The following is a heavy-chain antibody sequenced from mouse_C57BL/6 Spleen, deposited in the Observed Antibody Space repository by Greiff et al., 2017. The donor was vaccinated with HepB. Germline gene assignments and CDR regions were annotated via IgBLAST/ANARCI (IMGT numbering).Heavy chain of an antibody. J-gene: IGHJ1*03. Sequence: QVQLKQPGAELVKPGASVKVSCKASGYTFTSYWMHWVKQRPGQGLEWIGRIHPSDSDTNYNQKFKGKATLTVDKSSSTAYMQLSSLTSEDSAVYYCAIKEDLLPGPHWYFDVWGTGTTVTVSS. V-gene: IGHV1-74*01. CDR2: IHPSDSDT. D-gene: IGHD1-1*01. CDR3: AIKEDLLPGPHWYFDV. CDR1: GYTFTSYW.